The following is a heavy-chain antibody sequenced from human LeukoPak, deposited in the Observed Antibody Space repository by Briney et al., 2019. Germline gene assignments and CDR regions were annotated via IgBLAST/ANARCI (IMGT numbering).Heavy chain of an antibody. V-gene: IGHV5-10-1*01. Sequence: GESLQISCKGSGYSFTSYWISWVRQMPGKGLEWMGRIDPSDSYTNYSPSFQGHVTISADKSICTAYLRWSSLKASDTAMYYCARSKLAYPFWFDPWGQGTLVTVSS. J-gene: IGHJ5*02. D-gene: IGHD2-21*01. CDR1: GYSFTSYW. CDR2: IDPSDSYT. CDR3: ARSKLAYPFWFDP.